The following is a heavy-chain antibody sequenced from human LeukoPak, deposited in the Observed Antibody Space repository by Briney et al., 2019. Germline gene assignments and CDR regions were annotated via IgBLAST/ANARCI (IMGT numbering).Heavy chain of an antibody. Sequence: GGSLRLSCAASGFTFSSYEMNWVRQAPGKGLEWVSYISSSGSTIYYADSVKGRFTISRDNAKTSLYLQMNSLRAEDTAVYYCARHNLLWFGEYTPFDYWGQGNLVTVSS. CDR3: ARHNLLWFGEYTPFDY. J-gene: IGHJ4*02. D-gene: IGHD3-10*01. V-gene: IGHV3-48*03. CDR2: ISSSGSTI. CDR1: GFTFSSYE.